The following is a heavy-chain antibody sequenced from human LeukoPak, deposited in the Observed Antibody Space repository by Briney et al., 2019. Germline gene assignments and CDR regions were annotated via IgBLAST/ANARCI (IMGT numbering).Heavy chain of an antibody. J-gene: IGHJ6*04. D-gene: IGHD2-2*01. CDR2: ISYDGSNK. CDR3: ARTVLVVVGSCYYYYGMDV. Sequence: GGSLRLSCAASGFTFSSYAMHWVRQAPGKGLEWVAVISYDGSNKYYADSVKGRFTISRDNAKNSLYLQMNSLRAEDTAVYYCARTVLVVVGSCYYYYGMDVWGKGTTVTVSS. CDR1: GFTFSSYA. V-gene: IGHV3-30-3*01.